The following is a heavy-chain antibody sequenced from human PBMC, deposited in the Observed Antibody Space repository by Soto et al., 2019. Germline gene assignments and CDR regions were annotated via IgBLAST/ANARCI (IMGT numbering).Heavy chain of an antibody. CDR1: GGPISSSSYY. Sequence: SETLSLTCTVSGGPISSSSYYWGWIRQPPGKGLEWIGSIYYSGSTYYNPSLKSRVTISVDTSKNQFSLKLSSVTAADTAVYYCARVYSGYDSRGLVYYYYYYMDVWGKGTTVTVSS. D-gene: IGHD5-12*01. V-gene: IGHV4-39*01. J-gene: IGHJ6*03. CDR3: ARVYSGYDSRGLVYYYYYYMDV. CDR2: IYYSGST.